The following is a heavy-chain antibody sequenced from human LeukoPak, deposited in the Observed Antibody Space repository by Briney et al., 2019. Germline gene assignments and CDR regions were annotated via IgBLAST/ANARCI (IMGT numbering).Heavy chain of an antibody. D-gene: IGHD2-15*01. V-gene: IGHV3-73*01. CDR3: TRHSDTYCSRANCYVDNFYGLDV. CDR2: IRSKANSYVK. CDR1: VFTFSVSD. J-gene: IGHJ6*02. Sequence: PGGTLRLSCAASVFTFSVSDMHCVPQACGKGLEWIVRIRSKANSYVKVYAASVTGRFNISRDDSSNTAYLQMNSLKTEDSAVYHCTRHSDTYCSRANCYVDNFYGLDVWGQGTRVTVSS.